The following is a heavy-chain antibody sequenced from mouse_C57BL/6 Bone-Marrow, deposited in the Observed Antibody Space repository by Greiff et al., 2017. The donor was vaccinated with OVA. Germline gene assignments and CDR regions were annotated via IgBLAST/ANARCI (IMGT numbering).Heavy chain of an antibody. CDR2: ISSGGDYI. J-gene: IGHJ2*01. CDR1: GFTFSSYA. Sequence: EVQLVESGAGLVKPGGSLKLSCAASGFTFSSYAMSWVRQTPEKRLEWVAYISSGGDYIYYADTVKGRFTISRDNARNTLYLQMSSLKSEDTAMYYCTRAPDSSGSLDYWGQGTTLTVSS. V-gene: IGHV5-9-1*02. D-gene: IGHD3-2*02. CDR3: TRAPDSSGSLDY.